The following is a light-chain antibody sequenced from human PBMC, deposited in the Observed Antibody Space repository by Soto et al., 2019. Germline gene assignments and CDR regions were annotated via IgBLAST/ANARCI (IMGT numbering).Light chain of an antibody. CDR1: QSVSSN. CDR2: DAS. J-gene: IGKJ3*01. Sequence: ETVMTQSPATRSVSPGERPTLSCRASQSVSSNLAWYQQKPGQAPRLLIYDASTRATGIPARFSGSGSGTEFTLTISSLQSEDFSVYYCQQYNPWPLTFVPGTKVDIQ. CDR3: QQYNPWPLT. V-gene: IGKV3-15*01.